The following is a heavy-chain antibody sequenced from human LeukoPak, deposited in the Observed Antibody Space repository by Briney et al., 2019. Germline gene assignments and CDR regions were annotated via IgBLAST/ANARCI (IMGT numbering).Heavy chain of an antibody. CDR2: IYYSGST. D-gene: IGHD5-24*01. CDR1: GGSISSSGYY. V-gene: IGHV4-39*07. Sequence: PSETLSLTCTVSGGSISSSGYYWGWIRQPPGKGLEWIGSIYYSGSTYYNPSLKSRVTISVDTSKNQFSLKLSSVTAADTAVYYCASRAAVGRWLQCHFDYWGQGTLVTVSS. J-gene: IGHJ4*02. CDR3: ASRAAVGRWLQCHFDY.